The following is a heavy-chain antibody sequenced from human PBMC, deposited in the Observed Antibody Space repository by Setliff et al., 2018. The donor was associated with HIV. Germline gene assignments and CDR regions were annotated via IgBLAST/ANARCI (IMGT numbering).Heavy chain of an antibody. CDR3: ARVSTMGARLDVDY. CDR2: IKYSGNT. CDR1: GGSISRYF. Sequence: PSETLSLTCTVSGGSISRYFWSWIRQSPGKGLEWIGYIKYSGNTNYNPSLGSRVTISVDASKNQFSLKLTSVTAADTAVYYCARVSTMGARLDVDYWGQGTLVTVSS. V-gene: IGHV4-59*01. J-gene: IGHJ4*02. D-gene: IGHD1-26*01.